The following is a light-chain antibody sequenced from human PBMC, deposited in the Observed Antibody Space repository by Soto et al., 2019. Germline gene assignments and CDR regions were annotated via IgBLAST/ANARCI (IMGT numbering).Light chain of an antibody. J-gene: IGLJ2*01. CDR2: EVS. V-gene: IGLV2-14*01. Sequence: QSALTQPASVSGYPGQSITISCTGTSNDIGSYNYVSWYQQHPGRAPKLLISEVSNRPSGVSNRFSGSKSGNTASLTISGLQAEDEADYYCNSYTSSRTRVFGGGTKLTVL. CDR3: NSYTSSRTRV. CDR1: SNDIGSYNY.